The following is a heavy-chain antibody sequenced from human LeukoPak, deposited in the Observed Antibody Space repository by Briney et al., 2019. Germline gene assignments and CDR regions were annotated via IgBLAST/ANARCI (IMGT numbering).Heavy chain of an antibody. V-gene: IGHV4-59*01. CDR3: ARWNEGLDY. D-gene: IGHD1-1*01. Sequence: SETLSLTCTVSGASISSYCWSWIRQAPGKGLEWIVYICYSVTTNYNPSLKSRVTISMDTSKHQFSLRLASVTAADTAVYYCARWNEGLDYWGQGILVTVSP. J-gene: IGHJ4*02. CDR2: ICYSVTT. CDR1: GASISSYC.